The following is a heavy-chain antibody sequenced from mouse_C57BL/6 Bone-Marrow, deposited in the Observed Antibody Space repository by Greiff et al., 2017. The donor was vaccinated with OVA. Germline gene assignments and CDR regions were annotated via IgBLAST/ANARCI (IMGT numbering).Heavy chain of an antibody. J-gene: IGHJ2*01. V-gene: IGHV1-19*01. D-gene: IGHD2-2*01. CDR3: ASYGSYFDY. CDR1: GYTFTDYY. CDR2: INPYNSGT. Sequence: VQLKQSGPVLVKPGASVKMSCKASGYTFTDYYMNWVKQSHGKSLEWIGVINPYNSGTSYNQKFKGKATLTVDKSSSTAYMELNSLTSEDSAVYYCASYGSYFDYWGQGTTLTVSS.